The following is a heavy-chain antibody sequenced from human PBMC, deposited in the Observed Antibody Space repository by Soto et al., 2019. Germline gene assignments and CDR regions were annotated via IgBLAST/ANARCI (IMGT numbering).Heavy chain of an antibody. CDR1: GFTFSSYG. Sequence: GGSLKLSCAASGFTFSSYGMHWVRKAPGKGLEWVAVIWYDGSNKYYADSVKGRFTISRDNSKNTLYLQMNSLRAEDTAVYYCAREGPYSSSSYLDYWGQGTLVTSPQ. V-gene: IGHV3-33*01. CDR3: AREGPYSSSSYLDY. J-gene: IGHJ4*02. CDR2: IWYDGSNK. D-gene: IGHD6-13*01.